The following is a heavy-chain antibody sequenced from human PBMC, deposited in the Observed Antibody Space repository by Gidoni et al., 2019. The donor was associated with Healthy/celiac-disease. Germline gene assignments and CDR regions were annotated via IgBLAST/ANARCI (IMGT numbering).Heavy chain of an antibody. V-gene: IGHV3-23*01. J-gene: IGHJ2*01. CDR3: AKEDYGISGYFDL. CDR1: GFTFSSYA. Sequence: EVQLLESGGGLVQPGGSLRLSCAASGFTFSSYAMRWVRQAPGKGLEWVSAISGSGGSTYYADSVKGRFTISRDNSKNTLYLQMNSLRAEDTAVYYRAKEDYGISGYFDLWGRGTLVTVSS. CDR2: ISGSGGST. D-gene: IGHD4-17*01.